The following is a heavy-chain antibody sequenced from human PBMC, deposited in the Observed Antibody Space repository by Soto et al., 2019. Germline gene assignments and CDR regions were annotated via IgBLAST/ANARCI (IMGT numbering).Heavy chain of an antibody. D-gene: IGHD1-1*01. J-gene: IGHJ6*02. CDR2: ISGSSGYT. V-gene: IGHV3-11*06. Sequence: QVQLVESGGGLVKPGGSLRLSCAASGFSFSDSYMSWVRQAPGKGLEWVAYISGSSGYTGYADSVKGRFTISRDNAKNSLYLQMHSLRVEGTTVYYCARVRGGYGPPDVWGQGTTVTVSS. CDR1: GFSFSDSY. CDR3: ARVRGGYGPPDV.